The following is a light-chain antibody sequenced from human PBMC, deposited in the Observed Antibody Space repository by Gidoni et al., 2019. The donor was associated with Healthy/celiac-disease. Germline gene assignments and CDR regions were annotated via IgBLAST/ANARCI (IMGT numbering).Light chain of an antibody. V-gene: IGLV1-44*01. CDR2: SNN. J-gene: IGLJ3*02. Sequence: QSVRTQPPSASGTPGQPVTISCSGSSSNIGSNTVNWYQQLPGTAPKLLIYSNNPRPSGVPDRFSGSKSGTSASLAISGLQSEDEADYYCAAWDDSLNGPVFGGGTKLTVL. CDR1: SSNIGSNT. CDR3: AAWDDSLNGPV.